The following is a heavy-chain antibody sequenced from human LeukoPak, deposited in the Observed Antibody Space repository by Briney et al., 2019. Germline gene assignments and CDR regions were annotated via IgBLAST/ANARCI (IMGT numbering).Heavy chain of an antibody. V-gene: IGHV1-8*03. CDR2: MNPNSGNT. D-gene: IGHD5-24*01. J-gene: IGHJ4*02. Sequence: ASVKVSCKASGYTFTSYDINWVRQATGQGLEWMGWMNPNSGNTGYAQKFQGRVTITRNTSISTAYMELSSLRSEDTAVYYCARDPGVEMATIFLLFDYWGQGTLVTVSS. CDR3: ARDPGVEMATIFLLFDY. CDR1: GYTFTSYD.